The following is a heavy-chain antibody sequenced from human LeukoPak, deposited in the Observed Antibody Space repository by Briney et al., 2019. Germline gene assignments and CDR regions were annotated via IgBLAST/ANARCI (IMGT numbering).Heavy chain of an antibody. D-gene: IGHD6-19*01. Sequence: SETLSLTCAVYGGSFSGYYWSWIRQPPGKGLEWIGEINHSGSTNYNPSLKSRVTISVDTSKNQFSLKLSSVTAADTAVYYCARPRYSSGWYGDNSRIMDVWGKGTTVTISS. CDR2: INHSGST. CDR1: GGSFSGYY. CDR3: ARPRYSSGWYGDNSRIMDV. J-gene: IGHJ6*03. V-gene: IGHV4-34*01.